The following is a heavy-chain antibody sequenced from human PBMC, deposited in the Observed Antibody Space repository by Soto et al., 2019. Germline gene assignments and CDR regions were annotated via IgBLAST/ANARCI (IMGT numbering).Heavy chain of an antibody. CDR1: GFTFSSYS. CDR3: ARDRRSCSSTSCFGPIDY. D-gene: IGHD2-2*01. CDR2: ISSSSSYI. J-gene: IGHJ4*02. V-gene: IGHV3-21*01. Sequence: GGSLRLSCAASGFTFSSYSMNWVRQAPGKGLEWVSSISSSSSYIYYADSVKGRFTISRDNAKNPLYLQMNSLRAEDTAVYYCARDRRSCSSTSCFGPIDYWGQGTLVTVSS.